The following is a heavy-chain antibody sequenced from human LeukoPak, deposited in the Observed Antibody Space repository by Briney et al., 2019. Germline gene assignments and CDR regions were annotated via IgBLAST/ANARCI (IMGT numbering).Heavy chain of an antibody. Sequence: ASVKVSCKASGYTFTGYYMHWVRQAPGQGLEWMGWINPNSGGTNYAQKFQGRVTMTRDTSISTAYMELSRLRSDDTAVYYCARVNGVAGVWFDPWGQGTLVTVSS. CDR1: GYTFTGYY. J-gene: IGHJ5*02. V-gene: IGHV1-2*02. CDR2: INPNSGGT. D-gene: IGHD6-19*01. CDR3: ARVNGVAGVWFDP.